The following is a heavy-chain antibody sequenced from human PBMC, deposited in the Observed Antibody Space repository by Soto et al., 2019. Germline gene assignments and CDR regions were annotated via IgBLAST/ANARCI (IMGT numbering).Heavy chain of an antibody. CDR1: GFTFSSYG. CDR2: ISYDGSNK. Sequence: GGSLRLSCTASGFTFSSYGMHWVRQAPGKGLEWVAVISYDGSNKYYADSVKGRFTISRDNSKNTLYLQMNSLRAEDTAVYYCAKDSGNYYDSSGYYYYYCGMAVSGQVPTVTVSS. V-gene: IGHV3-30*18. J-gene: IGHJ6*02. D-gene: IGHD3-22*01. CDR3: AKDSGNYYDSSGYYYYYCGMAV.